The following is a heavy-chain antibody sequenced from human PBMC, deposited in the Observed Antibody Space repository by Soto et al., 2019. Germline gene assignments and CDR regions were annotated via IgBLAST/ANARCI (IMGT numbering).Heavy chain of an antibody. J-gene: IGHJ4*02. CDR3: ARRHSSGWYYFDY. Sequence: ASVQVSCKSSGYTFTSCYMHWVRQAPGQGLEWMGIINPSGGSTSYAQKFQGRVTMTRDTSTSTVYMELSSLRSEDTAVYYCARRHSSGWYYFDYWGQGTLVTVSS. CDR1: GYTFTSCY. CDR2: INPSGGST. D-gene: IGHD6-19*01. V-gene: IGHV1-46*01.